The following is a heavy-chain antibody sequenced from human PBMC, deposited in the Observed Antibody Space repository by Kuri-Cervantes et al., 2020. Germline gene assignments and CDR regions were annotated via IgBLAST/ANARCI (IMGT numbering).Heavy chain of an antibody. J-gene: IGHJ3*02. D-gene: IGHD6-13*01. CDR2: IIPIFGTT. V-gene: IGHV1-69*05. Sequence: SVKVSCKASGGTFSTYAISWVRQAPGQGLEWMGGIIPIFGTTNYAQKLQDRVTITTDESTNTAYMELSSLRSEDTAVYYCASSNGSSSWYSYSLAAFDIWGQGTMVTVSS. CDR3: ASSNGSSSWYSYSLAAFDI. CDR1: GGTFSTYA.